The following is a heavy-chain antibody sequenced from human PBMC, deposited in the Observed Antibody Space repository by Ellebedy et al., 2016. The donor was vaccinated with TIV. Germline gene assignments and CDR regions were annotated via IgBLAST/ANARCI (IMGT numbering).Heavy chain of an antibody. V-gene: IGHV3-74*01. D-gene: IGHD1-26*01. J-gene: IGHJ4*02. CDR3: ARDPEELLPGLADY. CDR2: IKSDGSST. Sequence: GGSLRLXXAASGFTFSNYWMHWVRQAPGKGLVWVSRIKSDGSSTTYADSVKGRFTISRDNAKNTLYLQMNSLRAEDTAVYYCARDPEELLPGLADYWGQGTLVTVSS. CDR1: GFTFSNYW.